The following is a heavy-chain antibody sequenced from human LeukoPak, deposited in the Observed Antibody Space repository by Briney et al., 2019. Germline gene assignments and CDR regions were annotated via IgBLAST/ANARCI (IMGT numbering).Heavy chain of an antibody. D-gene: IGHD3-22*01. CDR1: GFTFSSYG. J-gene: IGHJ4*02. Sequence: PGGSLRLSCAAAGFTFSSYGMHWVRQAPGKGLEWVAVIWYDGSNKYYADSVKGRFTISRDNSKNTPYLQLNSLRAEDPAVYYCAREGENYNDSSAMYDFDLWGEGTVVSVSS. CDR2: IWYDGSNK. CDR3: AREGENYNDSSAMYDFDL. V-gene: IGHV3-33*01.